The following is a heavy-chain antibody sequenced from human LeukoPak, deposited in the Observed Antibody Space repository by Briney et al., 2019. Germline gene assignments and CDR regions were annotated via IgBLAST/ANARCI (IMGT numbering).Heavy chain of an antibody. D-gene: IGHD1-1*01. CDR2: IIPIFGTA. CDR1: GGTFSSYA. V-gene: IGHV1-69*05. Sequence: ASVKVSCKASGGTFSSYAISWVRQAPGQGLEWMGGIIPIFGTANYAQKFQGRVTMTTDTSTSTAYMELRSLRSDDTAVYYCARWNYYMDVWGKGTTVTVSS. CDR3: ARWNYYMDV. J-gene: IGHJ6*03.